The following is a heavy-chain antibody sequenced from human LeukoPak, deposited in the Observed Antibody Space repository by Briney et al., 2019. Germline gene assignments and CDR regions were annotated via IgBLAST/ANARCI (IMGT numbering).Heavy chain of an antibody. CDR1: GFTFSSYG. CDR2: IRYDGSNK. J-gene: IGHJ4*02. CDR3: AFESMTTVTFDY. Sequence: QTGGSLRLSCAASGFTFSSYGMHWVRPAPGKGRGWVAFIRYDGSNKYYADSVKGRFTISRDNSKNTLYLQMNSLRAEDTAVYYCAFESMTTVTFDYWGQGTLVTVSS. V-gene: IGHV3-30*02. D-gene: IGHD4-11*01.